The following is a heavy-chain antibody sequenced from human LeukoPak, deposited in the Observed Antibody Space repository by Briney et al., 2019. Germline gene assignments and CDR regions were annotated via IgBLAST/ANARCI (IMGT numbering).Heavy chain of an antibody. Sequence: GASVKVSCKASGYTFTSNDISWVRQAIGQGLEWMGWMNPNSGDTGYVQKFQGRVTMTRNTSISTAYMELSSLRSEDTAVYYCARGPMGVGAHCDYWGQGTLVTVSS. V-gene: IGHV1-8*01. CDR3: ARGPMGVGAHCDY. D-gene: IGHD1-26*01. CDR1: GYTFTSND. CDR2: MNPNSGDT. J-gene: IGHJ4*02.